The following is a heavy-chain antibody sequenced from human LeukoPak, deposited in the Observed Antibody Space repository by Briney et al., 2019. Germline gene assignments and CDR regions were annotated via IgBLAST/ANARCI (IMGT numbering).Heavy chain of an antibody. CDR1: GGSISSSSYY. CDR2: IYYSGST. Sequence: SETLSLTCTVSGGSISSSSYYWGWIRQPPGKGLEWIGSIYYSGSTYYNPSLKSRVTISVDTSKNQFSLKLSSVTAADTAVYHCATLKGDYYDFWSGYHQFDYWGQGTLVTVSS. V-gene: IGHV4-39*01. D-gene: IGHD3-3*01. CDR3: ATLKGDYYDFWSGYHQFDY. J-gene: IGHJ4*02.